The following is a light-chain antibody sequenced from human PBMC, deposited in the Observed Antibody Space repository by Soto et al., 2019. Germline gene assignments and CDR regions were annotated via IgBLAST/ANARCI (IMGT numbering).Light chain of an antibody. CDR1: SGHSSYA. V-gene: IGLV4-69*01. CDR2: LNNDGSH. Sequence: QPVLTQSPSASASLGASVKLTCTLSSGHSSYAIAWHQKQPGKGPRYLMDLNNDGSHTKGDGIPDRFSGSSSGADRFLIISSLQSDDEAVYYCQTWGTGFQFFGGGTKLTVL. J-gene: IGLJ2*01. CDR3: QTWGTGFQF.